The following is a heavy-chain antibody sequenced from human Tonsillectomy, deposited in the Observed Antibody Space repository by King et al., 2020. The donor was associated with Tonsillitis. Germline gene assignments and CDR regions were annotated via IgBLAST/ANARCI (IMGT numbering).Heavy chain of an antibody. CDR1: GYTFTSYY. J-gene: IGHJ6*02. D-gene: IGHD3-10*01. CDR2: ITPSGGST. V-gene: IGHV1-46*01. Sequence: VQLVESGAEVKKPGASVKVSCNASGYTFTSYYMHWVRQAPGQGLEWMGIITPSGGSTTYAQKFQGRVTMTRDTSTSTVYMELSSLRSEDTAVYYCARGRYYGPGGQTYYYYDMDVWGQGTTVTVSS. CDR3: ARGRYYGPGGQTYYYYDMDV.